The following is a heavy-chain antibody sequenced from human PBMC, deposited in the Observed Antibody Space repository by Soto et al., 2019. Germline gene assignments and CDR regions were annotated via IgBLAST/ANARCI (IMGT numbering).Heavy chain of an antibody. J-gene: IGHJ5*02. CDR1: GGSISSGDYY. CDR2: IYYSGST. D-gene: IGHD3-3*01. CDR3: ARWWSGSRQGFDP. V-gene: IGHV4-31*03. Sequence: QVQLQESGPGLVKPSQTLSLTCTVSGGSISSGDYYWSWIRQHPGKGLEWIGYIYYSGSTYYNPSLQGRVNISVDPSKNHFSLKLSSVNAADTAVYYCARWWSGSRQGFDPWGQGTLVTVSS.